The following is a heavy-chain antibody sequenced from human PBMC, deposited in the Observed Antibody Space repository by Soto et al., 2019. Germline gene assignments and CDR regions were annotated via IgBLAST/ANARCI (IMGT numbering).Heavy chain of an antibody. CDR3: ARDGYSGSYYGRSNWFDP. CDR1: GGSISSSNW. J-gene: IGHJ5*02. V-gene: IGHV4-4*02. Sequence: GPGPQKTSETLSLTCAVSGGSISSSNWWSWVRQPPGKGLEWIGEIYHSGSTNYNPSLKSRVTISVDKSKNQFSLKLSSVTAADTAVYYCARDGYSGSYYGRSNWFDPWGQGTLVTVSS. D-gene: IGHD1-26*01. CDR2: IYHSGST.